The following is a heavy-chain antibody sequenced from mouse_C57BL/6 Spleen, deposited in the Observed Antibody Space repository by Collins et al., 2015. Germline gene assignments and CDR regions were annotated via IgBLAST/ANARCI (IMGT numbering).Heavy chain of an antibody. CDR1: GYSITSGYD. Sequence: DVQLQESGPGMVKPSQSLSLTCTVTGYSITSGYDWHWIRHFPGNKLEWMGYISYSGSTNYNPSLKSRISITHDTSKNHFFLKLNSVTTEDTATYYCARADSSGLLFAYWGQGTLVTVSA. J-gene: IGHJ3*01. CDR3: ARADSSGLLFAY. D-gene: IGHD3-2*02. V-gene: IGHV3-1*01. CDR2: ISYSGST.